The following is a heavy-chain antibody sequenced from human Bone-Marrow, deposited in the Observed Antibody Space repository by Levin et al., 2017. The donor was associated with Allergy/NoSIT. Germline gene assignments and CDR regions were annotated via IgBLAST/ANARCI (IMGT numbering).Heavy chain of an antibody. Sequence: GGSLRLSCAASGFTFSSYGMHWVRQAPGKGLEWVAVISYDGSNKYYADSVKGRFTISRDNSKNTLYLQMNSLRAEDTAVYYCAKNSWWENYYFDYWGQGTLVTVSS. CDR3: AKNSWWENYYFDY. CDR2: ISYDGSNK. D-gene: IGHD1-26*01. J-gene: IGHJ4*02. CDR1: GFTFSSYG. V-gene: IGHV3-30*18.